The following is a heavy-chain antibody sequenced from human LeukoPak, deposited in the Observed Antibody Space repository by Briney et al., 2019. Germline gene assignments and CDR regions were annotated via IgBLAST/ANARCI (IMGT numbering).Heavy chain of an antibody. J-gene: IGHJ5*02. V-gene: IGHV1-18*01. CDR2: ISAYNGNT. CDR1: GYTFTSYG. CDR3: ARSEADDFWSGPNWFDP. Sequence: ASVKVSCKASGYTFTSYGISWVRQAPGQGLEWMGWISAYNGNTNYAQKLQGRVTMTTDTSTSTAYMELRSLRSDDTAVYYCARSEADDFWSGPNWFDPWGQGTLVTVSS. D-gene: IGHD3-3*01.